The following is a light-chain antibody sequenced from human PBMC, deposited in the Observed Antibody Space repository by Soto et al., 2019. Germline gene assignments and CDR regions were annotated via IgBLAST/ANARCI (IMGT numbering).Light chain of an antibody. V-gene: IGKV3-20*01. CDR2: AAS. CDR3: QQALRFPVI. CDR1: QSVSSSY. J-gene: IGKJ5*01. Sequence: EIVSTQSPGNLPLSTGERATLSCRSSQSVSSSYLAWYQQKPGQAPRLLIYAASSRATGIPDRFIGSGSGTDFSLSISSLQPEDFATYYCQQALRFPVIFGQGTRLEIK.